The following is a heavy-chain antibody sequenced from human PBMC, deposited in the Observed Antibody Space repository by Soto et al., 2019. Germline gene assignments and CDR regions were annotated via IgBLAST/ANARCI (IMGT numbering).Heavy chain of an antibody. CDR1: GFSLSTSGVG. D-gene: IGHD3-3*01. V-gene: IGHV2-5*02. CDR3: AHTNYDFWSGYYTFSNWFDP. CDR2: IYWDDDK. J-gene: IGHJ5*02. Sequence: QITLKESGPTLVKPTQTLTLTCTFSGFSLSTSGVGVGWIRQPPGKALEWLALIYWDDDKRYSPSLKSRLTITKDTSKNQVVLTMTNMDPVYIATYHCAHTNYDFWSGYYTFSNWFDPWGQGTLVTVSS.